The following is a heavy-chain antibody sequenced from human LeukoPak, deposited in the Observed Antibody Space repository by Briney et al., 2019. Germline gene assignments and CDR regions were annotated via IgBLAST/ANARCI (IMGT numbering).Heavy chain of an antibody. J-gene: IGHJ2*01. V-gene: IGHV4-61*02. CDR3: ARVSSSWYQDWYFDL. CDR2: IETSGNT. CDR1: GGSISSGSYY. Sequence: SETLSLTCTVSGGSISSGSYYWSWIRQPAGKGLEWIGRIETSGNTNYKPSLKSRVTMSVDTPKNQFSLKLSSVTAADTAVYYCARVSSSWYQDWYFDLWGRGTLVTVSS. D-gene: IGHD6-13*01.